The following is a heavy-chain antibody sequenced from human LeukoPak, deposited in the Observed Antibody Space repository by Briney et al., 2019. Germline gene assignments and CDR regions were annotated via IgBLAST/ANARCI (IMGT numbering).Heavy chain of an antibody. D-gene: IGHD1-26*01. CDR1: GGSITTNY. V-gene: IGHV4-59*06. Sequence: SETLSLTCTVSGGSITTNYWTWIRQSPGKGLEWIGYIYYSGSTYYNPSLKSRVTISVDTSKNQFSLKLSSVTAADTAVYYCARDLKGRGSYYYPLDYWAREPWSPSPQ. CDR2: IYYSGST. J-gene: IGHJ4*02. CDR3: ARDLKGRGSYYYPLDY.